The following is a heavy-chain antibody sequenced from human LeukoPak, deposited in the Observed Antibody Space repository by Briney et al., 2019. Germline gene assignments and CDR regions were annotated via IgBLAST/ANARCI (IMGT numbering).Heavy chain of an antibody. CDR1: GFTFSSYW. Sequence: PGGSLRLSCAASGFTFSSYWMSWVRQAPGKGLEWVSVIYSGGSTYYADSVKGRFTISRDNSKNTLYLQMNSLRAEDTAVYYCARVPIDYWGQGTLVTVSS. V-gene: IGHV3-53*01. CDR2: IYSGGST. CDR3: ARVPIDY. J-gene: IGHJ4*02.